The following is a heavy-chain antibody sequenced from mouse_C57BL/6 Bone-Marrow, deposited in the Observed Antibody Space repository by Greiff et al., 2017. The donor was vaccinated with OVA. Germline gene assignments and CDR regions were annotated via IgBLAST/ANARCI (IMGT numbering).Heavy chain of an antibody. CDR1: GYTFTSYW. V-gene: IGHV1-61*01. CDR3: AILPFAY. CDR2: IYPSDSET. J-gene: IGHJ3*01. D-gene: IGHD2-1*01. Sequence: QVHVKQPGAELVRPGSSVKLSCKASGYTFTSYWMDWVKQRPGQGLEWIGNIYPSDSETNYNQKLKDKATLHIANSSSTAYMPLSRLPSEDSGVFYWAILPFAYWGQGTLVTVSA.